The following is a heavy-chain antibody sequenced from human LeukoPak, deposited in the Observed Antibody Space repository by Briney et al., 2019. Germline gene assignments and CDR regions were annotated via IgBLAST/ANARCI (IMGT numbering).Heavy chain of an antibody. V-gene: IGHV4-59*08. CDR3: ASGYSSSWYPGSGFDY. Sequence: ASETLSLTCTVSGGSISSYYWSWIRQPPGKGLEWIGYIYYSGSTNYNPSLKSRVTISVDTSKNQFSLKLSSVTAADTAVYYCASGYSSSWYPGSGFDYWGQGTLVTVSS. J-gene: IGHJ4*02. D-gene: IGHD6-13*01. CDR1: GGSISSYY. CDR2: IYYSGST.